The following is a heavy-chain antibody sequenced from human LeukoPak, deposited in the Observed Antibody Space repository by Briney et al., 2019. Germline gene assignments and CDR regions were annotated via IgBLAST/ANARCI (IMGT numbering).Heavy chain of an antibody. D-gene: IGHD3-22*01. CDR1: GYRFSSYY. Sequence: ASVKVSCKASGYRFSSYYIHWVRQAPGEGLEWMGMINPTGGRTRYAQRFQGRVTMARDTSTSTVDMELSSLKSEDTAVYYCTRTQYDSSGNFSFDNWGQGTLVTVSS. V-gene: IGHV1-46*01. CDR3: TRTQYDSSGNFSFDN. CDR2: INPTGGRT. J-gene: IGHJ4*02.